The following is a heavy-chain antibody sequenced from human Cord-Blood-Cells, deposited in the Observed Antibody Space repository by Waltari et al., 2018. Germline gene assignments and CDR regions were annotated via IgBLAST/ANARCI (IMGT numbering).Heavy chain of an antibody. CDR2: IDYSGSN. Sequence: QLQLQESGPGLVTPSETLSLTCTVSGGSISSSSYYWGWIRQPPGKGLEWIGSIDYSGSNHYHTSLKSRGTITVDTSKNQFSLKLSAVTAADTAVYYCARVYCSSTSCYAFDIWGQGTMVTVSS. D-gene: IGHD2-2*01. CDR1: GGSISSSSYY. V-gene: IGHV4-39*01. J-gene: IGHJ3*02. CDR3: ARVYCSSTSCYAFDI.